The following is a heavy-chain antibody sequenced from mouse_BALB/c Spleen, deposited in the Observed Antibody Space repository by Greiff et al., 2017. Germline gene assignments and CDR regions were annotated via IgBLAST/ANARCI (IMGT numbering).Heavy chain of an antibody. Sequence: VHLVESGPGLVAPSQSLSITCTVSGFSLTGYGVNWVRQPPGKGLEWLGMIWGDGSTDYNSALKSRLSISKDNSKSQVFLKMNSLQTDDTARYYCARAASYRSGGYAMDYWGQGTSVTVSS. CDR1: GFSLTGYG. CDR3: ARAASYRSGGYAMDY. D-gene: IGHD3-2*02. CDR2: IWGDGST. J-gene: IGHJ4*01. V-gene: IGHV2-6-7*01.